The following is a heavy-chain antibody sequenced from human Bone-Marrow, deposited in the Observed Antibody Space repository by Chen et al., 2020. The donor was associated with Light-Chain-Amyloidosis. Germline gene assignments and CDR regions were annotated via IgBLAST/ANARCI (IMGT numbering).Heavy chain of an antibody. V-gene: IGHV3-23*04. CDR3: TRKGGYFDF. CDR1: GFNFSSFG. D-gene: IGHD3-10*01. J-gene: IGHJ4*02. Sequence: EVQLVESGGGFVQPGGSLRLPCATAGFNFSSFGMSWVRQAPGKGLEWVSTVSGSTVSTYYAGAVKGRFIISRDNSKSTLYLQMNSLRAGDTAVYFCTRKGGYFDFWGQGSLVTVSS. CDR2: VSGSTVST.